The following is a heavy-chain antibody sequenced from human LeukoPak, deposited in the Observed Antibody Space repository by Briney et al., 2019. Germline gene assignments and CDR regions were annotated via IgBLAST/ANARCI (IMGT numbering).Heavy chain of an antibody. V-gene: IGHV3-48*01. CDR1: GFTFSSYG. CDR3: ARVHDFWSGWNFDY. D-gene: IGHD3-3*01. J-gene: IGHJ4*02. CDR2: ISSSSSTI. Sequence: GGSLRLSCAASGFTFSSYGMNWVRQAPGKGLEWVSYISSSSSTIYYADSVKGRFTISRDNARNSLYLQMNSLRAEDTAVYYCARVHDFWSGWNFDYWGQGTLVTVSS.